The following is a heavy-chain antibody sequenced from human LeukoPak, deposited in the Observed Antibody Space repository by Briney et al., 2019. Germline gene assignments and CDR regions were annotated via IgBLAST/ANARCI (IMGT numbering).Heavy chain of an antibody. Sequence: PGGSLRLSCAASGFTFSTYSMNWVRQAPGKGLEWVSYISSSSTSIYYADSVKGRFTISRDNAKNSLYLQMNGLRDEDTAVYYCVRDVRGGYSYWGQGTLVTVSS. CDR2: ISSSSTSI. V-gene: IGHV3-48*02. D-gene: IGHD3-10*01. CDR3: VRDVRGGYSY. CDR1: GFTFSTYS. J-gene: IGHJ4*02.